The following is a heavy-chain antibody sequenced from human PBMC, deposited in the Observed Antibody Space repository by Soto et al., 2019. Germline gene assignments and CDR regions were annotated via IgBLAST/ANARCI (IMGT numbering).Heavy chain of an antibody. CDR3: ARGIAAAGTRWLDP. CDR1: GGTFSSYA. Sequence: SVKVSCKASGGTFSSYAISWVRQAPGQGLEWMGGIIPIFGTANYAQKFQGRVTITADESTSTAYMELSSLRSEDTAVYYCARGIAAAGTRWLDPWGQGTLVTVSS. CDR2: IIPIFGTA. V-gene: IGHV1-69*13. D-gene: IGHD6-13*01. J-gene: IGHJ5*02.